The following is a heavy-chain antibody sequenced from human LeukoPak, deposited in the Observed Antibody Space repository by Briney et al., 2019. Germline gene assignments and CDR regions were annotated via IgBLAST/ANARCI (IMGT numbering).Heavy chain of an antibody. CDR2: INPNSGGT. CDR3: ARSPPQDSYNSRWDLGN. V-gene: IGHV1-2*02. CDR1: GYTFTGYY. Sequence: ASVKVSCKASGYTFTGYYMHWVRQAPGQGLEWMGWINPNSGGTNYAQEFQGRVTMTRDTSISTAYLELSRLTSDDTAVYFCARSPPQDSYNSRWDLGNWGQGTLVTVSS. J-gene: IGHJ1*01. D-gene: IGHD6-13*01.